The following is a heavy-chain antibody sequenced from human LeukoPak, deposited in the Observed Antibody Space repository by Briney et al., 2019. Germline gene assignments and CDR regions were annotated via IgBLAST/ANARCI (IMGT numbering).Heavy chain of an antibody. CDR3: ARDRGYGSGYYFDN. D-gene: IGHD3-3*01. J-gene: IGHJ4*02. CDR1: GFTFSDYY. Sequence: GGSLGLSCAASGFTFSDYYMSWIRQVPGKGLEWLSYIDGGGTITYYAAFEEGRFTISRDNAKNSVYLQMDSLRAEDTAVYYCARDRGYGSGYYFDNWGQGTLVTVSS. CDR2: IDGGGTIT. V-gene: IGHV3-11*04.